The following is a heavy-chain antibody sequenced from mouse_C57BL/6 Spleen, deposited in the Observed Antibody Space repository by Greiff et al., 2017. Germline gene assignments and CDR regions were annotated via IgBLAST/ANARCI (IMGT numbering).Heavy chain of an antibody. CDR3: ARSWQDAMDY. CDR2: IDPSDSYT. CDR1: GYTFTSYW. D-gene: IGHD1-3*01. V-gene: IGHV1-50*01. Sequence: QVQLKQPGAELVKPGASVKLSCKASGYTFTSYWMQWVKQRPGQGLEWIGEIDPSDSYTNYNQKFKGKATLTVDTASSTAYMQLSSLTSEDSAVYYCARSWQDAMDYWGQGTSVTVSS. J-gene: IGHJ4*01.